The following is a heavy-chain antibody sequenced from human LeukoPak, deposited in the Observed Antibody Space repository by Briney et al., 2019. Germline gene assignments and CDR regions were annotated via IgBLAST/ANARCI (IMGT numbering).Heavy chain of an antibody. V-gene: IGHV3-21*01. Sequence: GGSLRLSCAASGFTFSSYSMNWVRQAPGKGLEWVSSISSSSSYIYYADSVKGRFTISRDNAKNSLYLQVNSLRAEDTAVYYCARDGGGNSEYYFDYWGQGTLVTVSS. CDR1: GFTFSSYS. J-gene: IGHJ4*02. D-gene: IGHD4-23*01. CDR2: ISSSSSYI. CDR3: ARDGGGNSEYYFDY.